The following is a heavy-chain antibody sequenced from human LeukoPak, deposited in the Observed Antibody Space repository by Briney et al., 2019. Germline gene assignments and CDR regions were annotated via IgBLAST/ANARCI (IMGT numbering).Heavy chain of an antibody. D-gene: IGHD3-22*01. V-gene: IGHV3-30*04. CDR2: TSYNGNNK. Sequence: GGSLRLSCVATGVTFSSYAMHWVRQAPGKGLEWVAGTSYNGNNKFYADSVKGRFSISRDNSKNTLYLQMDCLRAEDTAVYYCAKGDTAYESSGYYPVRAFFDYWGQGALVTVSS. J-gene: IGHJ4*02. CDR3: AKGDTAYESSGYYPVRAFFDY. CDR1: GVTFSSYA.